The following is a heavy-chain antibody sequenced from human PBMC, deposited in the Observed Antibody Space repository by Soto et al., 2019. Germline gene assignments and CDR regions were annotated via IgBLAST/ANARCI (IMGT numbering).Heavy chain of an antibody. CDR1: GFTLSTHN. J-gene: IGHJ5*02. CDR3: ARDRDGYNFNWFDP. CDR2: ISTGSSYI. D-gene: IGHD5-12*01. V-gene: IGHV3-21*01. Sequence: EVRLVESGGGLVEPGGSLRLSCAASGFTLSTHNMNWVRQAPGKGLEWVSSISTGSSYIYYADSVKGRFTISRDNAQNSLYLQMNSLTAEDTAVYYCARDRDGYNFNWFDPWGRGTLVTVSS.